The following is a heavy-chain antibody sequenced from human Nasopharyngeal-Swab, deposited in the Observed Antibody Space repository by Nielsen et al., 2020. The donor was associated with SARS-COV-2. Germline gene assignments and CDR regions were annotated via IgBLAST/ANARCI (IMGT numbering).Heavy chain of an antibody. CDR3: ARDLGVTYYDILTGYYPINYYYGMDV. D-gene: IGHD3-9*01. CDR1: GFTFSSYA. V-gene: IGHV3-23*01. CDR2: ISGSGGST. J-gene: IGHJ6*02. Sequence: GESLKISCAASGFTFSSYAMSWVRQAPGKGLEWVSAISGSGGSTYYADSVKGRFTISRDNAKNTLYLQMNSLRAEDTAVYYCARDLGVTYYDILTGYYPINYYYGMDVWGQGTTVTVSS.